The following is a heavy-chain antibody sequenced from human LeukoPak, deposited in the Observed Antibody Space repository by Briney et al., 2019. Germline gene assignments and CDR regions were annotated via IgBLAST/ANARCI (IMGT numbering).Heavy chain of an antibody. D-gene: IGHD2-2*01. CDR1: GFTFGSYA. CDR3: ARGSGGGKIWVVVPAAESLDYYNYGMDV. J-gene: IGHJ6*02. Sequence: GRSLRLSCAASGFTFGSYAMHWVRQAPGKGLEWVAGISYDGSNKYYADSVKGRFTISRDNSKNTLYLQVNSLRAEDTAVYYCARGSGGGKIWVVVPAAESLDYYNYGMDVWGQGTTVTVSS. V-gene: IGHV3-30-3*01. CDR2: ISYDGSNK.